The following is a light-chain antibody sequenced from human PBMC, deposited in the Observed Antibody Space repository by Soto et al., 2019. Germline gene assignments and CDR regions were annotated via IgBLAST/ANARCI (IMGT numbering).Light chain of an antibody. CDR2: SNN. CDR3: AAWDDSLNGYV. CDR1: SSNIGSNT. Sequence: QSFLTQPPSASGSPGQRVTISCSGGSSNIGSNTVNWYQQLPGTAPKLLIYSNNQRPSGVPDRFSGSKSGTSASLAISGLQSEDEADYYCAAWDDSLNGYVFGTGTKVTVL. J-gene: IGLJ1*01. V-gene: IGLV1-44*01.